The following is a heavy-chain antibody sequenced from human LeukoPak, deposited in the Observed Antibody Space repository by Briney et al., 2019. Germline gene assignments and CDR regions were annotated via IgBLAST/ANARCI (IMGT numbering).Heavy chain of an antibody. CDR2: INPSGGST. Sequence: GASVTVSCKASGYTFTSYYMHWVRQAPGQGLEWMGIINPSGGSTNYAQKFQGRVTMTRDTSTSTAYMELSSLRSEDTAVYYCARGGEYGDSDYWGQGTLVTVSS. CDR1: GYTFTSYY. J-gene: IGHJ4*02. D-gene: IGHD4-17*01. V-gene: IGHV1-46*01. CDR3: ARGGEYGDSDY.